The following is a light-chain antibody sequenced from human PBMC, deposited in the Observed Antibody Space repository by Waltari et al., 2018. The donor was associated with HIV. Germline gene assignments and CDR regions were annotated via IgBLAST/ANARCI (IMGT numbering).Light chain of an antibody. J-gene: IGKJ2*01. CDR1: RGLLYSSNNKDY. CDR2: WAS. Sequence: DVVMTQSPDSLAVSVGERATLNCKSSRGLLYSSNNKDYLAWYQQKPGQRPKLLIYWASTRGSGVPDRFSGSGSGTDFTLTITSLQAEDVAVYYCQQYYSVPYTFGQGTKLEIK. V-gene: IGKV4-1*01. CDR3: QQYYSVPYT.